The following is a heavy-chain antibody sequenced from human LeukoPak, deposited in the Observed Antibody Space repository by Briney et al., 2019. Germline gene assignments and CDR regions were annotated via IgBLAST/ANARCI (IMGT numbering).Heavy chain of an antibody. D-gene: IGHD3-22*01. CDR1: GFTFDDYA. J-gene: IGHJ4*02. V-gene: IGHV3-9*01. Sequence: HPGGSLRLSCAASGFTFDDYAMHWVRHAPGKGLEWVSGISWNSGSIGYADSVKGRFTISRDNAKNSLYLQMNSLRAEDTALYYCAKNGVAYYYDSSGYYVDYWGQGALVTVSS. CDR3: AKNGVAYYYDSSGYYVDY. CDR2: ISWNSGSI.